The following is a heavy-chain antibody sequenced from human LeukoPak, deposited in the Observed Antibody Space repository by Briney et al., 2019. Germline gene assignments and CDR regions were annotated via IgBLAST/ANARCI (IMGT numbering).Heavy chain of an antibody. CDR2: IKQDESEK. CDR3: ARGNDYGDYVGIYFDS. D-gene: IGHD4-17*01. CDR1: GFTFSSYW. Sequence: GGSLRLSCVASGFTFSSYWMSWVRQAPGKGLEWVANIKQDESEKWYVDSVKGRFTISRDNAEKSLYLQINSLSAEDTAVYYCARGNDYGDYVGIYFDSWGQGTLVTVSS. J-gene: IGHJ4*02. V-gene: IGHV3-7*03.